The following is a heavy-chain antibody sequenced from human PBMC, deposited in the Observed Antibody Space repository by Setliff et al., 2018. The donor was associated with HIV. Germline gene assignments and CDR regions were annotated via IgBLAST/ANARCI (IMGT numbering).Heavy chain of an antibody. D-gene: IGHD1-26*01. CDR2: IIPIFGTA. CDR3: ARDLMGARDYYGVDV. J-gene: IGHJ6*02. Sequence: ASVKVSCKASGGTFSSYAISWVRQAPGQGLEWMGGIIPIFGTANYAQKFQGRVTITADESTSTAYMELSSLRSEDTAVYYCARDLMGARDYYGVDVWGQGTTVTVSS. V-gene: IGHV1-69*13. CDR1: GGTFSSYA.